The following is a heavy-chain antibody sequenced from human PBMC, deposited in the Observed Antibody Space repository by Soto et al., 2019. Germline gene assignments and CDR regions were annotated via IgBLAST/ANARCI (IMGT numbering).Heavy chain of an antibody. CDR3: VRLIGNSWLYF. V-gene: IGHV6-1*01. CDR2: TYYRSRWYN. J-gene: IGHJ4*02. CDR1: GDSVSSSSVT. D-gene: IGHD3-22*01. Sequence: PSQTLSLTCDISGDSVSSSSVTWNWIRQSPSRGLEWLGRTYYRSRWYNDYAESVKSRIIINPDTSKNQFSLHLNSVIPDDTAVYYCVRLIGNSWLYFWGPGTL.